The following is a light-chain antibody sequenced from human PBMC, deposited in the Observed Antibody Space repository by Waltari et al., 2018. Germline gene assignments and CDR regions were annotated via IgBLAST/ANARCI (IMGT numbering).Light chain of an antibody. J-gene: IGLJ3*02. CDR1: ISNIGNNG. CDR2: YDD. CDR3: AAWDDSLNGRV. Sequence: QSVLTQPPSVSEAPRQRVTISCSGSISNIGNNGVNWYQQVPGKAPKLLIYYDDLLPSGVSDRFSCSKSGTSASLAISGLQFEDEAEYFCAAWDDSLNGRVFGGGTKLTVL. V-gene: IGLV1-36*01.